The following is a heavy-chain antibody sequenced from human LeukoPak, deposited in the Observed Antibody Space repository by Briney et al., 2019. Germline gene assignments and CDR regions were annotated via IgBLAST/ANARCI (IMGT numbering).Heavy chain of an antibody. D-gene: IGHD6-6*01. J-gene: IGHJ6*03. CDR1: GGSITNTNYY. Sequence: PSETLSLTCTVSGGSITNTNYYWAWIRQPPGEGLEWIGSVYHSGITYYTPFLKSRVSISVDTSKNQFSLKVTPVTAADTAVYYCARDVAARPPYYYYYMDVWGKGTTVTVSS. CDR2: VYHSGIT. CDR3: ARDVAARPPYYYYYMDV. V-gene: IGHV4-39*07.